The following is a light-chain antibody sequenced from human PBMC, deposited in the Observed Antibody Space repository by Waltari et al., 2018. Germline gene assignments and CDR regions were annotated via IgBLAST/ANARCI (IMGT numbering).Light chain of an antibody. CDR3: SSYSGTNNPVV. J-gene: IGLJ2*01. V-gene: IGLV2-8*01. CDR2: EVF. Sequence: QSALTQPPSASGSPGQSVTISCTGTSSDIGGSNYVSWYQQHPGKAPKLMIYEVFKRPSGVPDRFSGSKSGNTASLTVSGLQAEDEADFYCSSYSGTNNPVVVGGGTRLTVL. CDR1: SSDIGGSNY.